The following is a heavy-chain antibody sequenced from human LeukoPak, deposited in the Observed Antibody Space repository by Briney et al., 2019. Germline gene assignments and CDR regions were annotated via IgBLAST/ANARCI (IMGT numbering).Heavy chain of an antibody. CDR3: ARGRIQPVHSDY. J-gene: IGHJ4*02. V-gene: IGHV3-64*01. CDR1: GFTFSSYA. Sequence: GGSLRLSCAASGFTFSSYAMYWVRQAPGKGLEYVSAISSYGGSTYYANSVKGRFTISRDNSKNTLYLQMGSLRAEDMAVYYCARGRIQPVHSDYWGQGTLVTVSS. CDR2: ISSYGGST. D-gene: IGHD5-18*01.